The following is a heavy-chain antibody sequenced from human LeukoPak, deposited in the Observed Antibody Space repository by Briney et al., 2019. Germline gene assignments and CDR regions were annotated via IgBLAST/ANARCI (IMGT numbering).Heavy chain of an antibody. V-gene: IGHV3-7*01. CDR2: IKQDGSEK. D-gene: IGHD3-22*01. CDR1: GFTFSSYE. Sequence: GGSLRLSCAASGFTFSSYEMSWVRQAPGKGLEWVANIKQDGSEKYYVDSVKGRFTISRDNAKNSLYLQMNSLGAEDTAVYYCARVEYYYDSSGYLCIYFYYWGQGTLVTVSS. CDR3: ARVEYYYDSSGYLCIYFYY. J-gene: IGHJ4*02.